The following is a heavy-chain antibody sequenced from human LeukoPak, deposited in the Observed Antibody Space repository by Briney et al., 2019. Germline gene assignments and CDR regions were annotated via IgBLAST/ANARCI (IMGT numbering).Heavy chain of an antibody. V-gene: IGHV1-69*05. CDR3: AREEMATTLDY. D-gene: IGHD5-24*01. J-gene: IGHJ4*02. Sequence: SVKVSCKASGGTFSSYAISWVRQAPGQGLEWMGRIIPIFGTANYAQKFQGRVTVTTDESTSTAYMELSSLRSEDTAVYYCAREEMATTLDYWGQGTLVTVSS. CDR1: GGTFSSYA. CDR2: IIPIFGTA.